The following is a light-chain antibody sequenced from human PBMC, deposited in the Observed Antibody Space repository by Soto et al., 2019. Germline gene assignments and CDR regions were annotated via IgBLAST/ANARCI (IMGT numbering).Light chain of an antibody. Sequence: VMTQSPDTLSVSAGERVTLSCRASQSVSSKVAWYQQKPGQSPRLLIYGASTRATGIPDRFSGSGSETEFTLIISSLQSEDLAVYYCQQYNFWPALTFGGGTKVEIK. CDR3: QQYNFWPALT. CDR2: GAS. V-gene: IGKV3-15*01. CDR1: QSVSSK. J-gene: IGKJ4*01.